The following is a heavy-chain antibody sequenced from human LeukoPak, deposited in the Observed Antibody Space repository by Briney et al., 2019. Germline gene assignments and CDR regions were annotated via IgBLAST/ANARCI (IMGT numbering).Heavy chain of an antibody. D-gene: IGHD5-12*01. CDR1: GFTFSSYG. J-gene: IGHJ3*02. CDR3: ARPIVATDQDAFDI. V-gene: IGHV3-33*01. CDR2: IWYDGSNK. Sequence: TGGSLRLSCAASGFTFSSYGMHWVRQAPGKGLEWVAVIWYDGSNKYYADSVKGRFTISRDNSKNTLYLQMNSLRAEDTAVYYCARPIVATDQDAFDIWGQGTMVTVSS.